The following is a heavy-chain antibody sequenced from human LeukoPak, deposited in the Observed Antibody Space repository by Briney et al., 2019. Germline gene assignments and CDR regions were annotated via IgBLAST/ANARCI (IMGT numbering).Heavy chain of an antibody. CDR2: IKQDESEK. Sequence: PGGSLRLSCAASGFTFSNYWMSWVRQAPGKGLEWVANIKQDESEKFYVDSVKGRFTISRDNAKNSLYLQMNSLRAEDTAVYYCARDPSGSDFDYWGQGTLATVSS. V-gene: IGHV3-7*01. J-gene: IGHJ4*02. CDR1: GFTFSNYW. CDR3: ARDPSGSDFDY. D-gene: IGHD5-12*01.